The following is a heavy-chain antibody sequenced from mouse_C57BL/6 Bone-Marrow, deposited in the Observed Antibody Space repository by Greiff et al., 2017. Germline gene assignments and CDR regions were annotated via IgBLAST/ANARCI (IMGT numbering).Heavy chain of an antibody. Sequence: QVQLKESGAELVKPGASVKMSCKASGYTFTTYSIAWMKQNHGKSLEWIGNFHPYNDDTKYNEKFKGKATLTVEKSSSTVYLELSRLTSDDSAVYYCARGGNYGGYYFAYWGQGTTLTVSS. V-gene: IGHV1-47*01. CDR1: GYTFTTYS. CDR3: ARGGNYGGYYFAY. CDR2: FHPYNDDT. D-gene: IGHD2-1*01. J-gene: IGHJ2*01.